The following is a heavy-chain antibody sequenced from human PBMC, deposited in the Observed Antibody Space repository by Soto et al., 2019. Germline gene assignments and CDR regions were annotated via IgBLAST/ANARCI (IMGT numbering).Heavy chain of an antibody. CDR1: GGSISSYY. CDR2: ISYSGST. J-gene: IGHJ4*02. CDR3: ARRYGYYFDY. V-gene: IGHV4-59*08. Sequence: QVQLQESGPGLVKPSETLSLTCTVSGGSISSYYWSWIRQPPGKGLEWIGYISYSGSTNYNPSLTSRVTISVDTSKNQLSLKLSSVTAADTAVYYCARRYGYYFDYWGQGTLVTVSS. D-gene: IGHD4-17*01.